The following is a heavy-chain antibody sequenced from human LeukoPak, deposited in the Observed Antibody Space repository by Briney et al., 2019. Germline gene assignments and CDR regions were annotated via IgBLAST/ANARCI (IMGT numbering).Heavy chain of an antibody. J-gene: IGHJ5*02. CDR2: IIPIFGTA. V-gene: IGHV1-69*13. CDR3: ARDGSSGYEEGDH. D-gene: IGHD3-22*01. CDR1: GGTFSSYA. Sequence: ASVKVSCKASGGTFSSYAISWVRQAPGQGLEWMGGIIPIFGTANYAQKFQGRVTITADESTSTAYMELSRLRSDDTAVYYCARDGSSGYEEGDHWGQGTLVTVSS.